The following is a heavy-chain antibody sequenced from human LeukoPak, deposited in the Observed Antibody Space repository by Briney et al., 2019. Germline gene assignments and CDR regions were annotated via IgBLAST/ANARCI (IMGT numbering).Heavy chain of an antibody. D-gene: IGHD3-3*01. V-gene: IGHV3-21*01. Sequence: PGGSLRLSCAASGFTFSSYAMNWVRQAPGKGLEWVSSISSSSSYIYYADSVKGRFTISRDNAKNSLYLQMNSLRAEDTAVYYCARGPIRFLEWLPRNNWFDPWGQGTLVTVSS. CDR2: ISSSSSYI. CDR3: ARGPIRFLEWLPRNNWFDP. CDR1: GFTFSSYA. J-gene: IGHJ5*02.